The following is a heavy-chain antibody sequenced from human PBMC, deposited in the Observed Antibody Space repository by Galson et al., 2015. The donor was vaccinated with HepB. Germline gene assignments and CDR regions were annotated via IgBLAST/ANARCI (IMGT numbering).Heavy chain of an antibody. CDR2: IYHNGNT. Sequence: LTCAVSGGSISSSNWWSWVRQPPGKGLEWIGEIYHNGNTNYNPSLKSRVTISVDKSKNQFSLQLSSVTATDTAVYYCARGSSYSSSCYDYWGQGTLVTVSS. CDR1: GGSISSSNW. CDR3: ARGSSYSSSCYDY. V-gene: IGHV4-4*02. D-gene: IGHD6-13*01. J-gene: IGHJ4*02.